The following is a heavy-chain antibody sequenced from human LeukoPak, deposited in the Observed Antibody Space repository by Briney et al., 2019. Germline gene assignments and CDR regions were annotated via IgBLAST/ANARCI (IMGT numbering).Heavy chain of an antibody. CDR2: IYTSGST. Sequence: SETLSLTCTVSGGSISSYYWSWVRQPPGKGLEWIGYIYTSGSTNYNPSLKSRLTISVDSSKNQFSLKLNSVTAADTAVYYCASLPRYDNGSAWGQGTLVTVSS. CDR3: ASLPRYDNGSA. V-gene: IGHV4-4*09. J-gene: IGHJ5*02. D-gene: IGHD5-12*01. CDR1: GGSISSYY.